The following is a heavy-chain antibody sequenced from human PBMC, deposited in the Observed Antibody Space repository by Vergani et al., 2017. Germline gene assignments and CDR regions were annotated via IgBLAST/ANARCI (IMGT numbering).Heavy chain of an antibody. CDR1: GFSFPGYA. D-gene: IGHD3-16*01. CDR2: VSGSSATP. Sequence: ELQLVESGGGLVQPGGSLRLSREASGFSFPGYAMSWVRQAPGKGLEWVSSVSGSSATPYYADSVKGRFIISRDNSKNTLHLQMNSLRADDTAVYYCAKSLRAYGMDVWGQGTTVTVSS. J-gene: IGHJ6*02. CDR3: AKSLRAYGMDV. V-gene: IGHV3-23*04.